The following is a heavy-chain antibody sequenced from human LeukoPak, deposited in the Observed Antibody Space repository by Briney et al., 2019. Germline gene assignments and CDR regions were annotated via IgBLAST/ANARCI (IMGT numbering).Heavy chain of an antibody. V-gene: IGHV4-59*08. CDR2: IYYSGST. CDR1: GGSISSYY. CDR3: ARHPKYSSSWYSFDY. Sequence: SETLSLTCTVSGGSISSYYWSWIRQPPGKGLEWIGYIYYSGSTNYNPSLKSRVTISVDTSKNQFSLKPSSVTAADTAVYYCARHPKYSSSWYSFDYWGQGTLVTVSS. J-gene: IGHJ4*02. D-gene: IGHD6-13*01.